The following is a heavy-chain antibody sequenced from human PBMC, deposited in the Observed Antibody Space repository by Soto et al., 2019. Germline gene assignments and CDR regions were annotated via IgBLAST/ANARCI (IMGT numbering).Heavy chain of an antibody. CDR3: AKSSALRLSKGQYFDY. J-gene: IGHJ4*02. V-gene: IGHV3-23*01. D-gene: IGHD3-16*01. Sequence: EVQLLESGGGLVQPGGSLRLSCAASGFTFSTYAMSWVRQAPGNGLEWVSTISGSGGSTYYADSVKGRFTISRDNSKDTLYLQMNSLRAEDTAVYYCAKSSALRLSKGQYFDYWGQGTLVTVSS. CDR1: GFTFSTYA. CDR2: ISGSGGST.